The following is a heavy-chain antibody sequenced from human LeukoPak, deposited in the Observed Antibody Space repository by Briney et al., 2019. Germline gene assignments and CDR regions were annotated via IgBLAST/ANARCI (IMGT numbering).Heavy chain of an antibody. D-gene: IGHD3-22*01. J-gene: IGHJ5*02. V-gene: IGHV3-23*01. CDR2: ISGSGGST. Sequence: GGSLRLSCAASGFTFSSYAMSWVRQAPGKGLEWVSAISGSGGSTYYADSVKGRFTISRDNSKNTLYLQMNSLRAEDTAVYYCARDLYYYDSSGQEASWGQGTLVTVSS. CDR3: ARDLYYYDSSGQEAS. CDR1: GFTFSSYA.